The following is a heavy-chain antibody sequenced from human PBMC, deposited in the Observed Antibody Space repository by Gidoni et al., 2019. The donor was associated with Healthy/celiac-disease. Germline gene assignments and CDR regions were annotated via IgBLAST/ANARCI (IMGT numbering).Heavy chain of an antibody. CDR2: ISWNSGSI. D-gene: IGHD2-2*01. Sequence: EVQLVESGGGLVQPGRSLRLSCAASGFTFDDYAMHWVRQAPGKGLEWVSGISWNSGSIGYADSVKGRFTISRDNAKNSLYLQMNSLRAEDTALYYCAKELVPAAMLGLGVDYWGQGTLVTVSS. CDR1: GFTFDDYA. CDR3: AKELVPAAMLGLGVDY. V-gene: IGHV3-9*01. J-gene: IGHJ4*02.